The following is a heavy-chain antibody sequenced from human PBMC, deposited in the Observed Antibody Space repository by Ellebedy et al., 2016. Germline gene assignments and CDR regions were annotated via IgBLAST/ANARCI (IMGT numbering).Heavy chain of an antibody. D-gene: IGHD4-17*01. CDR1: GFTFSSYG. J-gene: IGHJ4*02. V-gene: IGHV3-23*01. Sequence: GGSLRLXXAASGFTFSSYGMSWVRQAPGKGLEWVSAISAGSDNTRFADSVKGRFTVSRDNSRNTVYLRMNNLRVEDTALYYCRQGHYAYYWGQGTLVTVSS. CDR3: RQGHYAYY. CDR2: ISAGSDNT.